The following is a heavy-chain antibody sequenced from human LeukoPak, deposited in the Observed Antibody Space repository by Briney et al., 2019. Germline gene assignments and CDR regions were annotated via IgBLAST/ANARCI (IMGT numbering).Heavy chain of an antibody. J-gene: IGHJ4*02. V-gene: IGHV3-9*01. CDR3: XXXXXXXXQQFNGWYGWYFDY. CDR1: GFTFDDYA. Sequence: GRSLRLSCAASGFTFDDYAMHWVRQAPGKGLEWVSGISWNSGSIGYADSVKGRFTISRDNAKNSLYLQMNSLRAEDTAVYYXXXXXXXXXQQFNGWYGWYFDYWGQGTLVTVSS. CDR2: ISWNSGSI. D-gene: IGHD6-19*01.